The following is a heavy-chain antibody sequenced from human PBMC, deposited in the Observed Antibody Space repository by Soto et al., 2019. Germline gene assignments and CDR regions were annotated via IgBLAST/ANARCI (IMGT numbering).Heavy chain of an antibody. CDR1: GFIFSSYV. J-gene: IGHJ5*02. CDR2: ISYDGSNK. CDR3: ARDPRGYCSSTSCSQNWFDP. D-gene: IGHD2-2*01. Sequence: ALRLSCVASGFIFSSYVMHWVRQAPGKGLEWVAVISYDGSNKYYADSVKGRFTISRDNSKNTLYLQMNSLRAEDTAVYYCARDPRGYCSSTSCSQNWFDPWGQGTLVTVSS. V-gene: IGHV3-30-3*01.